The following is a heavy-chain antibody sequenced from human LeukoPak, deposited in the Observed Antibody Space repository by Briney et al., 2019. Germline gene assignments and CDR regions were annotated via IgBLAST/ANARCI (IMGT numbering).Heavy chain of an antibody. V-gene: IGHV3-23*01. J-gene: IGHJ4*02. CDR2: VSGNGDYT. Sequence: PGVSLRLSCAASGFTFNTYAMSWARQAPGKGLEWVSAVSGNGDYTYYADSVKGRFTISRDNSKNTLYLQMNSLRAEDTAVYYCAKHYDSSGYYPDYWGQGTLVTVSS. D-gene: IGHD3-22*01. CDR3: AKHYDSSGYYPDY. CDR1: GFTFNTYA.